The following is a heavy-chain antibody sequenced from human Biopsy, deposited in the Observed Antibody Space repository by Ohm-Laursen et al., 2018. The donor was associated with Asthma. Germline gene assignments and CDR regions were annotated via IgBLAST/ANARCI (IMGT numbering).Heavy chain of an antibody. Sequence: SLRLSCSASGFTFSIYDIHWVRQAPGKGLQWVAVISYDGGNKFYGDSVKGRFTLSRDNSRNTLYLQMNSLRVEDTAIYYCARTHERWTSIQDDALDIWGQGTMVIVSS. CDR2: ISYDGGNK. CDR3: ARTHERWTSIQDDALDI. J-gene: IGHJ3*02. V-gene: IGHV3-30*03. CDR1: GFTFSIYD. D-gene: IGHD4-23*01.